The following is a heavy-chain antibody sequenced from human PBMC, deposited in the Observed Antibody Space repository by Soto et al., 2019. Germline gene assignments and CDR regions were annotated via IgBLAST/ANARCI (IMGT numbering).Heavy chain of an antibody. CDR2: IVVGSGNT. CDR1: GFTFTSAA. D-gene: IGHD6-13*01. Sequence: AAVKVSCKASGFTFTSAAVQLVRQARRQRLEWIGWIVVGSGNTNYAQKFQERVTITRDMSTSTAYMELRRLRSEDTAVYYCAADLRTSSATIKFDPWGQGTLVTVSS. CDR3: AADLRTSSATIKFDP. V-gene: IGHV1-58*01. J-gene: IGHJ5*02.